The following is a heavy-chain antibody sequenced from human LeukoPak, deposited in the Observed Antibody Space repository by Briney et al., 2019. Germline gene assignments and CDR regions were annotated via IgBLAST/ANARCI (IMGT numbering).Heavy chain of an antibody. CDR2: IGSGT. CDR1: GFTLSSYA. V-gene: IGHV3-23*01. Sequence: PGGSLRLSCGASGFTLSSYAMSWVRQAPGKGLEWVSAIGSGTYYADSVKGRFPISRDNSKNTLYLQMNSLRAEDTAVYYCAKVLAYYFDYWGQGTLVTVSS. CDR3: AKVLAYYFDY. J-gene: IGHJ4*02.